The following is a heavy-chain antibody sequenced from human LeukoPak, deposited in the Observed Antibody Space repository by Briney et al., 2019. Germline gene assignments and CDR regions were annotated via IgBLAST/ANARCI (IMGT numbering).Heavy chain of an antibody. Sequence: PGGSLRLSCAASGFTSSSYWMHWVRQAPGKGLVWVSRINSDGSRTTYADSVKGRFTISRDNSKNTLYLQMNSLRAEDTAVYYCAKGGVGYCSGGSCSPTWWGSSPIYYYYMDVWGKGTTVTISS. V-gene: IGHV3-74*01. J-gene: IGHJ6*03. CDR1: GFTSSSYW. CDR2: INSDGSRT. CDR3: AKGGVGYCSGGSCSPTWWGSSPIYYYYMDV. D-gene: IGHD2-15*01.